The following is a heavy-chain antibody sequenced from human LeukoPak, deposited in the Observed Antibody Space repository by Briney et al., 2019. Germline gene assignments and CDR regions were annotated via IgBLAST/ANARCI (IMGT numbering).Heavy chain of an antibody. CDR2: ISSSSSYI. Sequence: GGSLRLSCAASGFTFSSYSMNWVRQAPGKGLEWVSSISSSSSYIYYADSVKGRFTISRDNAKNSLYLQMNSLRAEDTAVYYCARDFSNSPHVRVYWGQGTLVTVSS. CDR3: ARDFSNSPHVRVY. D-gene: IGHD4-23*01. V-gene: IGHV3-21*01. J-gene: IGHJ4*02. CDR1: GFTFSSYS.